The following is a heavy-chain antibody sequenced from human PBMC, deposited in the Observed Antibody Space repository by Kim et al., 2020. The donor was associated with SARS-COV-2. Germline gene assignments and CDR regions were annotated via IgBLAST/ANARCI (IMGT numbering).Heavy chain of an antibody. CDR3: AKLGSDYGDLGVVFDY. CDR1: GFTFSSYG. J-gene: IGHJ4*02. CDR2: ISYDGSNK. Sequence: GGSLRLSCAASGFTFSSYGMHWVRQAPGKGLEWVAVISYDGSNKYYADSVKGRFTISRDNSKNTLYLQMNSLRAEDTAVYYCAKLGSDYGDLGVVFDYWGQGTLVTVSS. D-gene: IGHD4-17*01. V-gene: IGHV3-30*18.